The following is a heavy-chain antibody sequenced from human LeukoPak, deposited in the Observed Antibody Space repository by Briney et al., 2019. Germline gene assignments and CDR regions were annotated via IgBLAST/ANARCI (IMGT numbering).Heavy chain of an antibody. CDR1: GGTFSSYA. D-gene: IGHD2-2*01. Sequence: ASVKVSCKASGGTFSSYAISWVRQAPGQGLEWMGGIIPIFGTANYAQKFQGRVTITADESTSTAYMELSSLRSEDTAVYYCASTSRRSKQQYNWFDPWGQGTLVTVSS. CDR3: ASTSRRSKQQYNWFDP. J-gene: IGHJ5*02. CDR2: IIPIFGTA. V-gene: IGHV1-69*13.